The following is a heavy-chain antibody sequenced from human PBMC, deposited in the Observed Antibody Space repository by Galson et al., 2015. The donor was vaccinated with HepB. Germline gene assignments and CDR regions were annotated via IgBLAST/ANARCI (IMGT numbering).Heavy chain of an antibody. D-gene: IGHD3-22*01. CDR1: GYTFTSYG. CDR2: INAYNGNT. J-gene: IGHJ4*02. CDR3: AREDYYDSSGYLDY. Sequence: SVKVSCKASGYTFTSYGISWVRQAPGQGLEWMGWINAYNGNTNYAQKLQGRVTMTTDTSTSTAYMELRSLRSDDTAVYYCAREDYYDSSGYLDYWGQGTLVTVSS. V-gene: IGHV1-18*01.